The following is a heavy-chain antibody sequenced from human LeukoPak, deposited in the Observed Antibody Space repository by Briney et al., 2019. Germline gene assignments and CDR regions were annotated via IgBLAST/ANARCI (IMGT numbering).Heavy chain of an antibody. CDR1: GFTFSSYW. J-gene: IGHJ4*02. V-gene: IGHV3-7*03. CDR3: ARGGSLAVAPHQYYFDY. CDR2: IKQDGSEK. Sequence: PGGSLRLSCAASGFTFSSYWMSWVRQAPGKGLEWVANIKQDGSEKYYVDSVKGRFTISRDNAKNSLYLQMNSLRAEDTAVYYCARGGSLAVAPHQYYFDYWGQGTLVTVSS. D-gene: IGHD6-19*01.